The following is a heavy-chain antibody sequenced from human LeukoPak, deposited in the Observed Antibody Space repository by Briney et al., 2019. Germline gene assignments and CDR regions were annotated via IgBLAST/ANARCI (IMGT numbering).Heavy chain of an antibody. CDR2: IWHDGSHK. CDR1: GFAFNTYA. J-gene: IGHJ4*02. D-gene: IGHD3-10*01. CDR3: ARELFGSGSYPDL. Sequence: PGRSLRLSCAASGFAFNTYAMHWVRQAPGQGLEWVAVIWHDGSHKFYSNSVRGRFTISRDNYKNAVSLQMNNLRTEDRAVYYCARELFGSGSYPDLWGEKTLVTVSS. V-gene: IGHV3-33*08.